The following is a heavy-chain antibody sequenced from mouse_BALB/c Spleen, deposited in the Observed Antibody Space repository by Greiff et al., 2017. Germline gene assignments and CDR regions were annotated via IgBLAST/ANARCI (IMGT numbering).Heavy chain of an antibody. Sequence: QVQLQQPGAELVRPGASVKLSCKASGYTFTSYWINWLKQRPGQGLEWIGNIYPSDSYTNYNQKFKDKATLTVDKSSSTAYMQLSSPTSEDSAVYYCTRSGANVYYLDDGGQGTTLTVSS. V-gene: IGHV1-69*02. J-gene: IGHJ2*01. CDR3: TRSGANVYYLDD. CDR2: IYPSDSYT. CDR1: GYTFTSYW. D-gene: IGHD1-1*01.